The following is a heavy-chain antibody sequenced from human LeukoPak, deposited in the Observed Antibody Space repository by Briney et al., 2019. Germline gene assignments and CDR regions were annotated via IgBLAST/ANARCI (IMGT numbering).Heavy chain of an antibody. V-gene: IGHV3-30*18. Sequence: GGSLRLSCAASGFGFSNFGMHWVHQAPVKGLEWVALISSDGSNKYYADSVKGRFTISRDNSQNTLCLQIDSLRADDTATYYCAKHRVLPFDIWGQGTALIVSS. CDR2: ISSDGSNK. CDR3: AKHRVLPFDI. J-gene: IGHJ3*02. D-gene: IGHD3-10*01. CDR1: GFGFSNFG.